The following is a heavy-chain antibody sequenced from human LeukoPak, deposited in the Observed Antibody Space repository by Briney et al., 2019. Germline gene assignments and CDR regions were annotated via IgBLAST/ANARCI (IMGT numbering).Heavy chain of an antibody. CDR1: GFTFSNSW. D-gene: IGHD3-22*01. Sequence: GGPLRLSCAASGFTFSNSWMSWVRQAPGKGLEWVATIKPDGSAQYYVDSVKGRFTISRDNAKNSLFLQINSLRAEDTAVYYCANGGTYSSGPWGQGTLVTVSS. CDR2: IKPDGSAQ. J-gene: IGHJ5*02. CDR3: ANGGTYSSGP. V-gene: IGHV3-7*01.